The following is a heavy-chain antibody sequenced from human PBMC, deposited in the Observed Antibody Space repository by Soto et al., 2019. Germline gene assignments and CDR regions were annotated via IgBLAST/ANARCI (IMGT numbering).Heavy chain of an antibody. CDR2: LSYDVRNK. J-gene: IGHJ6*02. V-gene: IGHV3-30*14. CDR3: VRDRTPTDMDV. CDR1: GYTFSTYS. Sequence: PGGSLRLSCAASGYTFSTYSMHWVRQAPGKGLEWVAVLSYDVRNKFYADSVRGRFTISRDNAKNTLYLQMNSLRAEDTAVYYCVRDRTPTDMDVCGQGTTVPVSS.